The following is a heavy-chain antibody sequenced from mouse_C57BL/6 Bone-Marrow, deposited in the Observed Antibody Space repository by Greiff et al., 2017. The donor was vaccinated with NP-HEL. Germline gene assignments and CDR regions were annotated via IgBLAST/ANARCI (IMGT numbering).Heavy chain of an antibody. J-gene: IGHJ2*01. CDR1: GYTFTNYW. D-gene: IGHD1-1*01. CDR3: ARSGYYGSSYGY. Sequence: VQLVESGAELVRPGTSVKMSCKASGYTFTNYWIGWAKQRPGHGLEWIGDIYPGGGYTNYNEKFKGKATLTADKSSSAAYMQFSSLTSEDSAIYYCARSGYYGSSYGYWGQGTTLTVSS. V-gene: IGHV1-63*01. CDR2: IYPGGGYT.